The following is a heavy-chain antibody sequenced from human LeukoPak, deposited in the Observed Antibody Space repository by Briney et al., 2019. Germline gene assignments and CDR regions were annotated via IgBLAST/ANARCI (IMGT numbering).Heavy chain of an antibody. CDR1: GGSFSGYY. D-gene: IGHD6-19*01. CDR3: ARRVTSSGWYRDDY. J-gene: IGHJ4*02. CDR2: IYYSGST. V-gene: IGHV4-59*08. Sequence: PSETLSLTCAVYGGSFSGYYWSWIRQPPGKGLEWIGYIYYSGSTSYNPSLVSRVTISIDTSKNQFSLKLSSVTAADTAVYYCARRVTSSGWYRDDYWGQGTLVTVSS.